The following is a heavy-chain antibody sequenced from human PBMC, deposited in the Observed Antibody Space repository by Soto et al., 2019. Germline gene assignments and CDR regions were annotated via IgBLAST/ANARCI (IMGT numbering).Heavy chain of an antibody. J-gene: IGHJ6*02. CDR2: IYYSGST. D-gene: IGHD5-12*01. CDR3: ARDRGGYSFYYGMDV. CDR1: GGSISSGDYY. V-gene: IGHV4-30-4*01. Sequence: SETLSLTCTVSGGSISSGDYYWSWIRQPPGKGLEWIGYIYYSGSTYYNPSLKSRVTISVDTSKNQFSLKLSSVTAADTAVYYCARDRGGYSFYYGMDVWGQGTTVTVSS.